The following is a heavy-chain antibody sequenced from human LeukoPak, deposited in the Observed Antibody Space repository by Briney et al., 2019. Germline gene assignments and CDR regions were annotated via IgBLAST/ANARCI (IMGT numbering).Heavy chain of an antibody. CDR1: GGSICSSSYY. CDR3: ASPYYDILTGYYSHNASDI. Sequence: SETLSLTCTVSGGSICSSSYYWGWIRQPPGKGLEWIGSIYYSGSTYYNPSLKSRVTISVDTSKNQFSLKLSSVTAADTAVYYCASPYYDILTGYYSHNASDIWGQGTMVTVSS. J-gene: IGHJ3*02. D-gene: IGHD3-9*01. V-gene: IGHV4-39*07. CDR2: IYYSGST.